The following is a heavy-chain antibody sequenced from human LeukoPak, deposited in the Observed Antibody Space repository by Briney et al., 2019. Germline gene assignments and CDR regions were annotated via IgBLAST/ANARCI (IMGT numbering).Heavy chain of an antibody. Sequence: PSETLSLTCTVSGGSISSSSYYWGWIRQPPGKGLEWIGSIYYSGSTYYNPSLKNRVTISVDTSKNQFSLKLSSVTAADTAVYYCASQGLFDAAYWGQGTLVTVSS. J-gene: IGHJ4*02. CDR2: IYYSGST. CDR3: ASQGLFDAAY. V-gene: IGHV4-39*01. D-gene: IGHD3-22*01. CDR1: GGSISSSSYY.